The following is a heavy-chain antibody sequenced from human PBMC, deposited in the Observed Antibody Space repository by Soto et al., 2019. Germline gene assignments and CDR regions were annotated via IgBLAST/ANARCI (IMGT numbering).Heavy chain of an antibody. CDR2: LSPNGAST. CDR1: GFTFSSFG. Sequence: PGGSLRLSCAASGFTFSSFGMNWVRQAPGKGLEWVSSLSPNGASTYYADSVKGRFTISRDNSKSTLYLQMNSLRAEDTAVYYCAKTGPGLYYYGMDVWGQGTTVTVYS. D-gene: IGHD3-16*01. V-gene: IGHV3-23*01. CDR3: AKTGPGLYYYGMDV. J-gene: IGHJ6*02.